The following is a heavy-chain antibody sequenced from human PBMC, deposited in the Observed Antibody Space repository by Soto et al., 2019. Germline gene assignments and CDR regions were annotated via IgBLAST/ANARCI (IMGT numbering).Heavy chain of an antibody. J-gene: IGHJ5*02. V-gene: IGHV4-39*07. CDR1: GGSISSSSFH. CDR3: ARDSLTGNWFDP. Sequence: SETLSLTCTVSGGSISSSSFHWGWIRQPPGKGLEWIGSIYYSGSTYYSPSLKSRVTISVDKSRNQFSLTLTSVTAADTAVYYCARDSLTGNWFDPWGQGTLVTVSS. CDR2: IYYSGST. D-gene: IGHD2-8*02.